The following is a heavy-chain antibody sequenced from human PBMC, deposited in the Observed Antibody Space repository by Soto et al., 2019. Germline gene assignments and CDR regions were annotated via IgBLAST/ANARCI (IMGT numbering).Heavy chain of an antibody. Sequence: GASVKVSCKASGGTFSSYAISWVRQAPGQGLEWMGGIIPIFGTANYAQKFQGRVTITADESTSTAYMELSSLRSEDTAVYYCARAVTLYSSSWYFSCGQGTLVTVSS. V-gene: IGHV1-69*13. D-gene: IGHD6-13*01. J-gene: IGHJ4*02. CDR2: IIPIFGTA. CDR1: GGTFSSYA. CDR3: ARAVTLYSSSWYFS.